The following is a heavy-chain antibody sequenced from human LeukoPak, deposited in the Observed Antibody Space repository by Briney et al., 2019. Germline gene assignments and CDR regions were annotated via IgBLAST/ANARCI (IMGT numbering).Heavy chain of an antibody. J-gene: IGHJ2*01. CDR3: TTLVGYYDSSGYYTPAGFWYFDL. V-gene: IGHV3-23*01. CDR2: ISGSGSGT. CDR1: GFTFTTYG. D-gene: IGHD3-22*01. Sequence: GGSLRLSCAASGFTFTTYGMSWVRQAPGKGLEWVSEISGSGSGTHYADSEKGRFTISRDNSKNTLYLQMNSLKTEDTAVYYCTTLVGYYDSSGYYTPAGFWYFDLWGRGTLVTVSS.